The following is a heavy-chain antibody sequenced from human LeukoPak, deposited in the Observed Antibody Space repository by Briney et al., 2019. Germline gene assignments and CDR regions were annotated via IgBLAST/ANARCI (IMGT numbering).Heavy chain of an antibody. Sequence: GGSLRLSCAASGITLSNSAMSWVRQAPGKGLEWVSAISRSGDRTFYADSVKGRFTISRDNSKNTLYLQMNSLRAEDTAVYYCARDTYYYDSSGYYYDYWGQGTLVTVSS. CDR1: GITLSNSA. J-gene: IGHJ4*02. D-gene: IGHD3-22*01. CDR2: ISRSGDRT. CDR3: ARDTYYYDSSGYYYDY. V-gene: IGHV3-23*01.